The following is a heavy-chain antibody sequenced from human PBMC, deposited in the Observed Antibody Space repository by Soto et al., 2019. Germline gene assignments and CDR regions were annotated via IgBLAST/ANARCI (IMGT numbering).Heavy chain of an antibody. CDR2: IYYSGST. V-gene: IGHV4-31*03. CDR1: DGSSSNGGYY. CDR3: AREPIN. D-gene: IGHD5-12*01. J-gene: IGHJ4*02. Sequence: SETLSLTCTVSDGSSSNGGYYWSWIRQHPGKGLKWIGYIYYSGSTYYNQSLKSRVTISVDTSKNQFSLKLSSVTAADTAVYYCAREPINWGQGTLVTVSS.